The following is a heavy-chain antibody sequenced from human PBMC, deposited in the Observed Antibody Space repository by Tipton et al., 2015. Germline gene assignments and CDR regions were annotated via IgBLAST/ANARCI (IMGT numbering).Heavy chain of an antibody. J-gene: IGHJ4*02. CDR1: GGSISSRSYY. CDR2: IYYTGNT. CDR3: ACQDYDSLTRDYQTVDY. D-gene: IGHD3-9*01. Sequence: GLVKPSETLSLTCTVSGGSISSRSYYWGWIRQPPGKGLEWIGSIYYTGNTYYNPSLRSQVAMSMDTSKNQFSLKLSSVTAADTAVYYCACQDYDSLTRDYQTVDYWGQGTLVIVSS. V-gene: IGHV4-39*01.